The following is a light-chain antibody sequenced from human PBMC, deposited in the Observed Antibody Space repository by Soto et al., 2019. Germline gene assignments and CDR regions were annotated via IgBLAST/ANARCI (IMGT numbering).Light chain of an antibody. CDR2: ANN. CDR3: QSYDSSLSGVV. J-gene: IGLJ2*01. V-gene: IGLV1-40*01. CDR1: TSNIGAGYD. Sequence: QSVLTQPPSVSGAPGQRVTISCTGSTSNIGAGYDVHWYQQLPGTAPKLFIYANNNRPSGVPDRFSGSESGTSASLAITGLQADDEADYYCQSYDSSLSGVVFGGGTKVTVL.